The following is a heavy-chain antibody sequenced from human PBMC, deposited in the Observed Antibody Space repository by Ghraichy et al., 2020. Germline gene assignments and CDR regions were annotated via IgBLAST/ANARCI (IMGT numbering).Heavy chain of an antibody. V-gene: IGHV4-39*01. CDR1: GGSISSSSYY. D-gene: IGHD2-21*02. CDR2: IYYSGST. J-gene: IGHJ2*01. Sequence: SETLSLTCTVSGGSISSSSYYWGWIRQPPGKGLEWIGSIYYSGSTYYNPSLKSRVTISVDTSKNQFSLKLSSVTAADTAVYYCANIKVVVTAIPASLNYWYFDLWGRGTLVTVSS. CDR3: ANIKVVVTAIPASLNYWYFDL.